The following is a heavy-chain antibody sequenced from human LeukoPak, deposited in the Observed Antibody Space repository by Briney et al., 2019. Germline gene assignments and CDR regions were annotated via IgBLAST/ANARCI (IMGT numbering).Heavy chain of an antibody. D-gene: IGHD4-17*01. CDR1: GGSFSGYY. CDR2: INHSGST. V-gene: IGHV4-34*01. J-gene: IGHJ4*02. CDR3: GRRRSTVTPHYFDY. Sequence: SETLSLTCAVYGGSFSGYYWSWIRQPPGKGLEWIGEINHSGSTNYNPSLKSRVTISVDTSKNQFSLKLSSVTAADTAVYYCGRRRSTVTPHYFDYWGQGTLVTVSS.